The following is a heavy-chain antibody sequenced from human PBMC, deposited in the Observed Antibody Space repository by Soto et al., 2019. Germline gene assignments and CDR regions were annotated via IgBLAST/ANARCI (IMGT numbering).Heavy chain of an antibody. CDR2: IYTDGSRT. D-gene: IGHD3-16*01. Sequence: EVQLVESGGGLVQPGGSLRLSCAVSGFTFSDYWMHWVRQAPGKGLVWVSRIYTDGSRTNYADSVKGRFTISRDNAENTIYLQMNSLRAEETAVYYCARGVRGSCGLDIWGQGTMVTVSS. J-gene: IGHJ3*02. V-gene: IGHV3-74*01. CDR3: ARGVRGSCGLDI. CDR1: GFTFSDYW.